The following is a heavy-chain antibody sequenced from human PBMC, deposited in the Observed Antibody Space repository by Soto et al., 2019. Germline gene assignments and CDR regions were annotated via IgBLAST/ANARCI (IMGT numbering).Heavy chain of an antibody. V-gene: IGHV4-38-2*02. J-gene: IGHJ3*01. D-gene: IGHD2-15*01. CDR2: IFHGGNT. CDR3: ARERWYDAFDV. CDR1: GFFISSGNY. Sequence: SETLSLTCAVSGFFISSGNYWGWIRKPPGKGLEWIGSIFHGGNTYYNPSLKSRVTISVDMSKNQFSLKLNSVTAADTAVYYWARERWYDAFDVWGQGTVVTVSS.